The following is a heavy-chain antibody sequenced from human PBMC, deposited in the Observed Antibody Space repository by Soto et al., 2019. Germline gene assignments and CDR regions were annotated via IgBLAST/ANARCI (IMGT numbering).Heavy chain of an antibody. J-gene: IGHJ4*02. D-gene: IGHD3-10*01. CDR3: ARRYGASFDY. V-gene: IGHV4-59*08. CDR1: GGSISSYY. CDR2: IYYSGST. Sequence: SETLSLTCTVSGGSISSYYWSWIRQPPGKGPEWIGYIYYSGSTNYNPPLKSRVTISVDTSKNQFSLKLSSVTAADTAVYYCARRYGASFDYWGQGTLVTVS.